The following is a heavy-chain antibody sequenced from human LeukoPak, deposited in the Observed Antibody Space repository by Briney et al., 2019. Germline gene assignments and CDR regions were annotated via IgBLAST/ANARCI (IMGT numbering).Heavy chain of an antibody. D-gene: IGHD1-14*01. V-gene: IGHV3-33*08. CDR3: TRYNNDHFDY. CDR2: IAYDGSRA. Sequence: GGSLRLSCAASGFTFSSYWMSWVRQAPGKGLEWVAVIAYDGSRAFYADSVKGRFTISRDNSRNTMSVQMDDLRAEDTAVYYCTRYNNDHFDYWGQGTLVTVSS. J-gene: IGHJ4*02. CDR1: GFTFSSYW.